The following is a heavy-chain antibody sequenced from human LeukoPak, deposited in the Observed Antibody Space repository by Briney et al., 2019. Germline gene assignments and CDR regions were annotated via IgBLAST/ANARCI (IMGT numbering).Heavy chain of an antibody. V-gene: IGHV1-18*01. J-gene: IGHJ4*02. CDR1: GYXFNTYG. Sequence: ASVKVSCKTSGYXFNTYGITWVRQAPGQGLEWIGWISSSTGNTKYAQKLQDRVTMTTDTSTSTAYLYLRNLRSDDTAVYYCVRLPLGYCSSTSCLDWGQGTLVTVSS. D-gene: IGHD2-2*01. CDR3: VRLPLGYCSSTSCLD. CDR2: ISSSTGNT.